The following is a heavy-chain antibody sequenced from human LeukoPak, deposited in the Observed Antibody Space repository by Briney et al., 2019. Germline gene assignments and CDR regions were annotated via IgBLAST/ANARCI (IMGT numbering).Heavy chain of an antibody. V-gene: IGHV3-21*01. CDR2: ISSSSSYI. CDR1: GFTFSSYS. D-gene: IGHD4-23*01. J-gene: IGHJ4*02. CDR3: ARDTRPDIDGGNSDYFDY. Sequence: PGGPLRLSCAASGFTFSSYSMNWVRQAPGKGLEWVSSISSSSSYIYYADSVKGRFTISRDNAKNSLYLQMNSLRAEDTAVYYCARDTRPDIDGGNSDYFDYWGQGTLVTVSS.